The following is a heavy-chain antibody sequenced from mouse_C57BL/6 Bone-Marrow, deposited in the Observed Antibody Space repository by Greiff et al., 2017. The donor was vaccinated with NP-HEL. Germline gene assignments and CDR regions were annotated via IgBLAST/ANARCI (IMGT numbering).Heavy chain of an antibody. CDR1: GFTFSSYA. J-gene: IGHJ1*03. Sequence: EVQGVESGGGLVKPGGSLKLSCAASGFTFSSYAMSWVRQTPEKRLEWVATISDGGSYTYYPDNVKGRFTISRDNAKNNLYLQMSHLKSEDTAMYYCAGIYYGYEGWYFDVWGTGTTVTVSS. V-gene: IGHV5-4*01. D-gene: IGHD2-2*01. CDR3: AGIYYGYEGWYFDV. CDR2: ISDGGSYT.